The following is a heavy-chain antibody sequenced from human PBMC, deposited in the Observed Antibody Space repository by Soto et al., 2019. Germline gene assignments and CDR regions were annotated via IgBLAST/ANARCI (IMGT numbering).Heavy chain of an antibody. CDR1: GGSVSSGSYY. CDR3: ARGQAFWTGYYRMPYYFDY. J-gene: IGHJ4*02. CDR2: LYYSGST. Sequence: SETLSLTCTVSGGSVSSGSYYWSWIRQPPGKGLEYIGYLYYSGSTNYNPSLKSRVTISVDTPKNQFSLKLTSVTAADTAMYYCARGQAFWTGYYRMPYYFDYWGQGTLVTVSS. D-gene: IGHD3-3*01. V-gene: IGHV4-61*01.